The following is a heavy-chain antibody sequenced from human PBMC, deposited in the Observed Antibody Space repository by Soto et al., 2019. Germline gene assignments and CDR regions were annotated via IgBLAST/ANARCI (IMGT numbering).Heavy chain of an antibody. D-gene: IGHD5-12*01. CDR1: GYTFTSYG. CDR3: ARADGGLRSFYYYGMDV. V-gene: IGHV1-18*01. Sequence: QVQLVQSGAEVKKPGAPVKVSCKASGYTFTSYGISWVRQAPGQGLEWMGWISAYNGNTNYAQKLQGRVTMTTDTSTSTAYMELRSLRSDDTAVYYCARADGGLRSFYYYGMDVWGQGTTVTVSS. J-gene: IGHJ6*02. CDR2: ISAYNGNT.